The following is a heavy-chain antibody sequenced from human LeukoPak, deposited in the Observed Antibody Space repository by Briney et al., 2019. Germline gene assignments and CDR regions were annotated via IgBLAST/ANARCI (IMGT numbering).Heavy chain of an antibody. Sequence: ASVKVSCKASGYTFTSYGISWVRQAPGQGLEWMGWISAYNGNTNYAQKLQGRVTMTTDTSTSTAYMELRSLRSGDTAAYYCARDGVYLEWLFSQYNWFDPWGQGTLVTVSS. D-gene: IGHD3-3*01. CDR1: GYTFTSYG. CDR2: ISAYNGNT. CDR3: ARDGVYLEWLFSQYNWFDP. V-gene: IGHV1-18*01. J-gene: IGHJ5*02.